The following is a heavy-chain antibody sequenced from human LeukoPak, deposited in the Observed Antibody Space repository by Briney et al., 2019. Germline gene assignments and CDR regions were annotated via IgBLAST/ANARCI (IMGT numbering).Heavy chain of an antibody. CDR1: GFSFSTYG. J-gene: IGHJ5*02. CDR2: ISGSGATT. D-gene: IGHD6-13*01. Sequence: GGSLRLSCVGTGFSFSTYGMTWVRQAPGKGLEWVSLISGSGATTYYADSVKGRFTISRDNFKNTLYLQMNSLRAEDTAFYYCARAPDGTWYRNWFDPWGQGTLVTVSS. V-gene: IGHV3-23*01. CDR3: ARAPDGTWYRNWFDP.